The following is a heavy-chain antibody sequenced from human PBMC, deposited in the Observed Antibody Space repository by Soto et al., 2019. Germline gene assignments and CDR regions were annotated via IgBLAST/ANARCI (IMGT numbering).Heavy chain of an antibody. J-gene: IGHJ4*02. V-gene: IGHV3-23*01. CDR3: ARKWGNYYDSRGYYYFDY. CDR2: ISGSGGST. Sequence: LRLSCAASGFTFSSYAMSSVRQAPGKGLEWVSAISGSGGSTYYADSVKGRFTISRDNSKNTRYLQMNSLRAEDTAVYYWARKWGNYYDSRGYYYFDYWGQGTLVTVSS. CDR1: GFTFSSYA. D-gene: IGHD3-22*01.